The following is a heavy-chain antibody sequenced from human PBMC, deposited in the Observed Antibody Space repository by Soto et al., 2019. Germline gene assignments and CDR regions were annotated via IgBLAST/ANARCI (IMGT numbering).Heavy chain of an antibody. CDR1: GGSISSSSYY. Sequence: TETLSLTCTVSGGSISSSSYYWGWIRQPPGKGLEWIGSIYYSGSTYYNPSLKSRVTISVDTSKNQFSLKLSSVTAADTAVYYCARQFRDSGYDYIYYYYYYMDVWGKGTTVTVSS. D-gene: IGHD5-12*01. J-gene: IGHJ6*03. CDR3: ARQFRDSGYDYIYYYYYYMDV. V-gene: IGHV4-39*01. CDR2: IYYSGST.